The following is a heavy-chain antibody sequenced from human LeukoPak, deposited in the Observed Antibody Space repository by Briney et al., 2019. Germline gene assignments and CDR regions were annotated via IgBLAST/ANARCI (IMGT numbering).Heavy chain of an antibody. Sequence: GGSLRLSCAASGVTFSSYGMSWVRQAPGKGLEWVSTISGSGGSTYYADSVKGRFTISRDNSKNTLYLQVNSLRAEDTAVYYCAKSVGDSSSRAVDYWGQGTLVTVSS. CDR3: AKSVGDSSSRAVDY. J-gene: IGHJ4*02. CDR1: GVTFSSYG. D-gene: IGHD6-13*01. V-gene: IGHV3-23*01. CDR2: ISGSGGST.